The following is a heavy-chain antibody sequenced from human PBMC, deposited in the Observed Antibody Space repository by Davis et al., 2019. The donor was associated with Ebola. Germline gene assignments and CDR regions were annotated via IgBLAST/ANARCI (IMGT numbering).Heavy chain of an antibody. J-gene: IGHJ3*02. Sequence: ASVKVSCKASGYTFTSYGISWVRQAPGQGLEWMGWISAYNGNTNYAQKLQGRVTMTTDTSTSTAYMELRSLRSDDTAVYSCARGHCSGGSCYSSDIWGQGTMVTVSS. V-gene: IGHV1-18*01. CDR3: ARGHCSGGSCYSSDI. D-gene: IGHD2-15*01. CDR2: ISAYNGNT. CDR1: GYTFTSYG.